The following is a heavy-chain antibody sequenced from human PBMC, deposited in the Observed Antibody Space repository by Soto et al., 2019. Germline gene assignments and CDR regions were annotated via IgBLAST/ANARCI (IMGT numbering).Heavy chain of an antibody. V-gene: IGHV3-30*18. CDR3: VKDGSSGWPYYYGMDV. CDR1: GFTFSSYG. D-gene: IGHD6-19*01. CDR2: ISYDGSNK. Sequence: ESGGGVVQPGRSLRLSCAASGFTFSSYGVHWVRQAPGKGLEWVAVISYDGSNKYYADSLKGRFTVSRDNSKNTLHLQMSSLRAEDTAVYYCVKDGSSGWPYYYGMDVWGQGTTVTVSS. J-gene: IGHJ6*02.